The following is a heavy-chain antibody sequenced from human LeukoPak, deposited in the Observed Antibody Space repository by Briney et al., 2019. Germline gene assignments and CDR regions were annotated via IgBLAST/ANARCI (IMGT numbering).Heavy chain of an antibody. CDR1: GFTVSSSY. J-gene: IGHJ5*02. V-gene: IGHV3-53*01. CDR2: FYRGDST. D-gene: IGHD1-1*01. Sequence: GGSLRLSCAASGFTVSSSYMYWVRQAPGKGLEWVSFFYRGDSTYYADSVKGRFTISRDSSKNTLYLQMNSLRAEDTAVYYCASGEPRGVNWFDPWGQGTLVTVSS. CDR3: ASGEPRGVNWFDP.